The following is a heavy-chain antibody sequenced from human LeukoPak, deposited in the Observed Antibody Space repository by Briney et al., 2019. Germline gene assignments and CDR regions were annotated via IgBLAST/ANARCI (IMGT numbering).Heavy chain of an antibody. Sequence: GGSLRLSCAASGFTFSSYVMNWVRQAPGKGLEWVSYISSSSTIYYADSVKGRFTISRDNAKNSLFLQMNSLRAEDTAVYYCARENPTSPSFDIWGQGTMVIVSS. CDR3: ARENPTSPSFDI. CDR2: ISSSSTI. V-gene: IGHV3-48*01. CDR1: GFTFSSYV. J-gene: IGHJ3*02.